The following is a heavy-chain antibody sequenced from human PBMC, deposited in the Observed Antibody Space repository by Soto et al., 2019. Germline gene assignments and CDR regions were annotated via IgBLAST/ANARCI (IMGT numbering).Heavy chain of an antibody. D-gene: IGHD2-2*01. V-gene: IGHV3-30-3*01. Sequence: GGSLRLSCAASGFTFSSYAMHWVRQAPGKGLEWVAVISYDGSNKYYADSVKGRFTISRDNSKNTLYLQMNSLRAEDTAVYYCARDWSSTSWGGHWLDYWGQGTLVTVSS. CDR2: ISYDGSNK. CDR1: GFTFSSYA. J-gene: IGHJ4*02. CDR3: ARDWSSTSWGGHWLDY.